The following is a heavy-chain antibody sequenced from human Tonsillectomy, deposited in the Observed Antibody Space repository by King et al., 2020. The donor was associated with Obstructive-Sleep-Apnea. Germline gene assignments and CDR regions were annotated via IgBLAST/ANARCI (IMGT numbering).Heavy chain of an antibody. D-gene: IGHD2-15*01. CDR2: INHSGST. Sequence: VQLQQWGAGLLKPSESLSLTCAVYGGSFSDYYWNWIRQPPGKGLEWIGEINHSGSTNYNPSLKSRVTISVDTSKNQFSLKLSSVTAADTAVYYCAREGLEPNFTYCSGGSCYSSFLDYWGQGTLVTVSS. J-gene: IGHJ4*02. CDR1: GGSFSDYY. V-gene: IGHV4-34*01. CDR3: AREGLEPNFTYCSGGSCYSSFLDY.